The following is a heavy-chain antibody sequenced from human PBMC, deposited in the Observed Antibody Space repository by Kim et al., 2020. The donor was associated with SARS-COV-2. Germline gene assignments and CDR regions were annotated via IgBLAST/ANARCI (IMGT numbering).Heavy chain of an antibody. CDR3: APRGGSSWYYWFDP. V-gene: IGHV3-21*01. CDR2: ISSSSSYI. D-gene: IGHD6-13*01. J-gene: IGHJ5*02. CDR1: GFTFSSYS. Sequence: GGSLRLSCAASGFTFSSYSMNWVRQAPGKGLEWVSSISSSSSYIYHADSVKGRFTISRDNTKNSLYLQMNSLRAEDTAVYYCAPRGGSSWYYWFDPWGQGTLVTVSS.